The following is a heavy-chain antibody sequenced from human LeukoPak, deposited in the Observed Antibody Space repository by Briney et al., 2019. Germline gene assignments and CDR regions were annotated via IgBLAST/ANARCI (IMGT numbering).Heavy chain of an antibody. D-gene: IGHD2-21*02. V-gene: IGHV2-70*04. CDR2: IDWDDDK. CDR3: ARVRCGGDCYPDY. Sequence: SGPALVKPTQTLTLTCTLSGFSLSTSGMRVSWIRQPPEKALEWLARIDWDDDKFYSTSLKTRLTISKDTSKNQVVLTMTNMDPVDTATYYCARVRCGGDCYPDYWGQGTLVTVSS. CDR1: GFSLSTSGMR. J-gene: IGHJ4*02.